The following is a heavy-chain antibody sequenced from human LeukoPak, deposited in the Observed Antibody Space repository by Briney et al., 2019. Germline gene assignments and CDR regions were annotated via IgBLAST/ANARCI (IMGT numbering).Heavy chain of an antibody. D-gene: IGHD3-10*01. J-gene: IGHJ4*02. V-gene: IGHV1-46*01. CDR1: GYTFTRYY. CDR2: INPSGGSP. Sequence: ASVKVPCKASGYTFTRYYMHWVRPAPGQGREWMGIINPSGGSPSYAQKSQGRVTMTRDTSMSTVYMELSSLRSEDTAVYYCARDHEYYYGSGSYYPGGCDYWGQGTLVTVSS. CDR3: ARDHEYYYGSGSYYPGGCDY.